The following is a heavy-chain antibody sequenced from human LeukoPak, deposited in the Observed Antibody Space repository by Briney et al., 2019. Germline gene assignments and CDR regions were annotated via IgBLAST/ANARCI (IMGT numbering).Heavy chain of an antibody. Sequence: PGGSLRLSCAASGFTFSNAWMSWVRQAPGKGLEWVGRIKSKTDGGTTDYAAPVKGRFTISRDDSKNTLYLQMNSLKTEDTAVYYGTTYYDILTGLYYFDYWGQGTLVTVSS. J-gene: IGHJ4*02. V-gene: IGHV3-15*01. D-gene: IGHD3-9*01. CDR1: GFTFSNAW. CDR2: IKSKTDGGTT. CDR3: TTYYDILTGLYYFDY.